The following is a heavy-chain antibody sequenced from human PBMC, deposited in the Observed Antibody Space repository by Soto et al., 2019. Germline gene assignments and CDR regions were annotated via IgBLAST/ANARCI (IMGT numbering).Heavy chain of an antibody. J-gene: IGHJ6*02. CDR2: IWYGGSNK. Sequence: PGGSLRLSCAASGFTFSSYNMHWVRQAPGKGLEWVAAIWYGGSNKYYADSVKGRFTISRDNSKNTLYLQMNSLRAEDTAVYYCARDQLPPYYYYGMDVWGQGTTVTVSS. CDR3: ARDQLPPYYYYGMDV. D-gene: IGHD3-10*01. V-gene: IGHV3-33*08. CDR1: GFTFSSYN.